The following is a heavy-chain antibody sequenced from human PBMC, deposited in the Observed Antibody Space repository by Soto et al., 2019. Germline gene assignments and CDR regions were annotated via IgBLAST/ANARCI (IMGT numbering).Heavy chain of an antibody. CDR3: ARGGMTTVTTRDDEYFDY. Sequence: SETLSLTCTVSGGSISSYYWSWIRQPAGKGLEWIGRIYTSGSTNYNPSLKSRVTMSVDTSKNQFSLKLSSVTAADTAVYYCARGGMTTVTTRDDEYFDYWGQGTLVTVSS. CDR1: GGSISSYY. J-gene: IGHJ4*02. V-gene: IGHV4-4*07. D-gene: IGHD4-4*01. CDR2: IYTSGST.